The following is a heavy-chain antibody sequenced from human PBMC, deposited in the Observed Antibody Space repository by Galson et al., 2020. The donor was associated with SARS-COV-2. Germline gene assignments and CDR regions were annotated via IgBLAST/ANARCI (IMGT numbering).Heavy chain of an antibody. Sequence: NSGGSLRLSCAASGFTFSSHSMNWVRQAPGKGLEWVSSISSSGSQTSYADSVKGRFTISRDNAEDSLYLQMNNLRVEDTAFYYCVKDTRSYSGTYYSHAFDIWGQGTMVTVSS. CDR2: ISSSGSQT. V-gene: IGHV3-21*04. D-gene: IGHD1-26*01. J-gene: IGHJ3*02. CDR1: GFTFSSHS. CDR3: VKDTRSYSGTYYSHAFDI.